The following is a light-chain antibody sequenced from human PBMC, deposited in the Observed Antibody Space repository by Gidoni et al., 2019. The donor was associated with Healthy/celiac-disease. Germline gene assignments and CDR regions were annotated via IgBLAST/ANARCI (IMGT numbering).Light chain of an antibody. V-gene: IGLV2-14*01. CDR2: EVS. Sequence: QSALTQPASVSGSPGQSITISCTGTSSDVGGYNYVSWYQQHPGKAPKLMIYEVSNRPSGVSNRFSGSKSGNTASLTISWLQAEDEADYYCSSYTSRVVFGGGTKLTVL. CDR3: SSYTSRVV. J-gene: IGLJ2*01. CDR1: SSDVGGYNY.